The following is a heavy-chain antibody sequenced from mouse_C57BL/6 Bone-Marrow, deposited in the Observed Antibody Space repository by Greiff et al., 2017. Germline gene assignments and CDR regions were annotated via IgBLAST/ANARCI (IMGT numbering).Heavy chain of an antibody. CDR3: ARWAIYYGNYGTLNDV. CDR2: IWWDDDK. D-gene: IGHD2-1*01. V-gene: IGHV8-8*01. Sequence: QVTLKECGPGILQPSQTLSLTCSFSGFSLSTFGMGVGWIRQPSGQGLEWLAHIWWDDDKYYNPALKSRLTISKDTSKNQVFLKIANVDTADTATYYCARWAIYYGNYGTLNDVWGTGTTVTVSS. CDR1: GFSLSTFGMG. J-gene: IGHJ1*03.